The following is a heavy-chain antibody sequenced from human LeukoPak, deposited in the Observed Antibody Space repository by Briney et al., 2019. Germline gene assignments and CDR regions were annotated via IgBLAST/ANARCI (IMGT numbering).Heavy chain of an antibody. D-gene: IGHD1-1*01. CDR2: IKFHGHET. V-gene: IGHV3-30*02. J-gene: IGHJ4*02. CDR1: GFNFNNYD. Sequence: GGSLRLSCVASGFNFNNYDLHWVRQAPGKGLEWVAFIKFHGHETFYADSVEGRFTFSRDNSRNTVYLQMISLRSEDTAVYYCAREAPICRNADCRTGFDYWGQGTLVAVSS. CDR3: AREAPICRNADCRTGFDY.